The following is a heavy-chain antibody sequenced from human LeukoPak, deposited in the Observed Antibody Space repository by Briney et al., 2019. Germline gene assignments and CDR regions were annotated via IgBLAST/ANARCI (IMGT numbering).Heavy chain of an antibody. D-gene: IGHD5-24*01. V-gene: IGHV3-53*01. J-gene: IGHJ4*02. Sequence: AGGSLRLSCAASGFTVSRNYMSWVRQAPGKRLEWVSVIYSGGTTYYADSVKGRFTISRGNSKNTLYLQMNSLRAEDTAVYYCARGGRDGYNFGNWFDYWGQGTLVTVSS. CDR3: ARGGRDGYNFGNWFDY. CDR2: IYSGGTT. CDR1: GFTVSRNY.